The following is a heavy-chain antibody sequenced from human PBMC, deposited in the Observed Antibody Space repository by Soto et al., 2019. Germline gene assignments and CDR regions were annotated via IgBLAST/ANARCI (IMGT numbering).Heavy chain of an antibody. J-gene: IGHJ3*02. Sequence: LRLSCAASGFTFSSYSMNWVRQAPGKGLEWVSSISSSSSYIYYADSVKGRFTISRDNAKNSLYLQMNSLRAEDTAVYYCARGPLTDAFDIWGQGTMVTVSS. D-gene: IGHD7-27*01. CDR1: GFTFSSYS. CDR3: ARGPLTDAFDI. CDR2: ISSSSSYI. V-gene: IGHV3-21*01.